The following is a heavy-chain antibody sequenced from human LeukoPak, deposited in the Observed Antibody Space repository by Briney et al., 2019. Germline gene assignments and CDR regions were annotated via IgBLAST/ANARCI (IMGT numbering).Heavy chain of an antibody. J-gene: IGHJ5*02. CDR2: IHYSGST. CDR3: ARHPPYYDSSGHRPENWFDP. Sequence: PSETLSLTCTVSGGSISSGGYYWSWIRQPPGKGLEWIGYIHYSGSTHYNPSLKSRVTISVDTSKNQFSLKLSSVTAADTAVYYCARHPPYYDSSGHRPENWFDPWGQGTLVTVSS. CDR1: GGSISSGGYY. D-gene: IGHD3-22*01. V-gene: IGHV4-30-4*01.